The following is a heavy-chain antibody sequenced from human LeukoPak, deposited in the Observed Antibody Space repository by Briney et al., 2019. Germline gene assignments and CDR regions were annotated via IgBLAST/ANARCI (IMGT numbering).Heavy chain of an antibody. CDR3: TRQDSSGWDLDY. CDR2: IYYSGST. Sequence: SETLSLTCTVSGGSISSYYWGWIRQPPGKGLEWIGSIYYSGSTYYNPSLKSRVTISVDTSKNQFSLKLSSVTAADTAVYYCTRQDSSGWDLDYWGQGTLVTVSS. J-gene: IGHJ4*02. CDR1: GGSISSYY. D-gene: IGHD6-19*01. V-gene: IGHV4-39*01.